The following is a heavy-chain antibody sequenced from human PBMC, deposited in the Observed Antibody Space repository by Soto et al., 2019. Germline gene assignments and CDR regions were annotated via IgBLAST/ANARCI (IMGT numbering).Heavy chain of an antibody. CDR3: ARHGAYSTSVYYYYGMDV. CDR1: GGSISSTVYY. D-gene: IGHD6-13*01. J-gene: IGHJ6*02. V-gene: IGHV4-39*01. Sequence: AETLSLTCTVSGGSISSTVYYWVCIRQAPGKGLELIGSSNYGGPTYYSPSLQSRVTISLDTAKNHFSLNLRSVTAADTAVYYCARHGAYSTSVYYYYGMDVWGQGTTVTVSS. CDR2: SNYGGPT.